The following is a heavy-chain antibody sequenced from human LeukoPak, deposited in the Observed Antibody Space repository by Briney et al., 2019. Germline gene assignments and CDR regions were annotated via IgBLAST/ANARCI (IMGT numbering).Heavy chain of an antibody. CDR1: GFTFSSYA. CDR2: LSGNGGTT. J-gene: IGHJ4*02. Sequence: GGSLRLSCAASGFTFSSYAMTWVRQAPGRGLEWVSALSGNGGTTYYADSVKGRFTISRDNSKNTLYLQMNSLRAEDTAVYYCARTASGGYFYFDYWGQGTLVPVSS. CDR3: ARTASGGYFYFDY. V-gene: IGHV3-23*01. D-gene: IGHD3-22*01.